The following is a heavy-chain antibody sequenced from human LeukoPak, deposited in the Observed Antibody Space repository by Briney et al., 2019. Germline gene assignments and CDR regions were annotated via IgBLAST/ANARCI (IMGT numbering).Heavy chain of an antibody. J-gene: IGHJ6*04. CDR1: GFTFSSYW. CDR2: IKQDGSEK. CDR3: ARGGPYYYYGMDV. Sequence: GGSLRLSCAASGFTFSSYWMSWVRQAPGKGLEWVANIKQDGSEKYYMDSVKGRFTISRDNAKNSLYLQMNSLRAEDTAVYSCARGGPYYYYGMDVWGKGTAVTVSS. V-gene: IGHV3-7*03.